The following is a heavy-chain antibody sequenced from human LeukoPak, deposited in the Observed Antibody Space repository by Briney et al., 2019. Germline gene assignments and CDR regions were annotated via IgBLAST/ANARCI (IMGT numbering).Heavy chain of an antibody. D-gene: IGHD3-9*01. V-gene: IGHV4-59*08. CDR3: ARLRQNYDILTGYPYYYYYGMDV. CDR2: IYYSGST. J-gene: IGHJ6*02. CDR1: GGPISSYY. Sequence: SDTLALTCTVSGGPISSYYWIWIRQPPGKGLEWIVYIYYSGSTNYNPSLKSRVTISVDTSKHQFSLKLSSVTAADTAVYYCARLRQNYDILTGYPYYYYYGMDVWGQGTTVTVSS.